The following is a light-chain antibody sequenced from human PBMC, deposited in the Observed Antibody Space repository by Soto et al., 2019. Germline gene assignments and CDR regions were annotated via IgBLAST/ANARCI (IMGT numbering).Light chain of an antibody. Sequence: QSALTQPASVSGSPGQSITISCTGTSSDVGGHKYVSWYQQHPGKAPKLMIYEVSRRPSGVSHRFSGSKSGNTASLTISGLQAEDEADYYCCSYAGSYTHVFGTGTKLTVL. V-gene: IGLV2-14*01. CDR3: CSYAGSYTHV. J-gene: IGLJ1*01. CDR2: EVS. CDR1: SSDVGGHKY.